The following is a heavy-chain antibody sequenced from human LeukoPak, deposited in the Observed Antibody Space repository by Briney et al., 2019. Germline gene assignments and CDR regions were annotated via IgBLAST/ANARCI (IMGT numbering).Heavy chain of an antibody. J-gene: IGHJ5*01. Sequence: PGGSLRLSCAASGFTFSHYSMNWVRQAPGKELGWVSYVKSDSATIYYGDSVKGRFTISRDNAKNLLYLQMNSLRAEDTAVYFCARGVGSSSWSAHWFDSWGQGTLVTVSS. V-gene: IGHV3-48*04. CDR2: VKSDSATI. CDR3: ARGVGSSSWSAHWFDS. CDR1: GFTFSHYS. D-gene: IGHD6-13*01.